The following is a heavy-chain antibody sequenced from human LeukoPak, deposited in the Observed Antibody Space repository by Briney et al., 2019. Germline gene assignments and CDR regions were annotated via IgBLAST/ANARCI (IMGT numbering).Heavy chain of an antibody. CDR1: GFTFSDYY. Sequence: GGSLRLSCAASGFTFSDYYMSWIRQAPGKGLEWVSYISSSGSTIYYADSVKGRFTISRDNAKNSLYLQMNSLRAEDTAVYYCARGGYDYVWGSYRYSNFVDLSLDYWGQGTLVTVSS. D-gene: IGHD3-16*02. CDR2: ISSSGSTI. CDR3: ARGGYDYVWGSYRYSNFVDLSLDY. V-gene: IGHV3-11*01. J-gene: IGHJ4*02.